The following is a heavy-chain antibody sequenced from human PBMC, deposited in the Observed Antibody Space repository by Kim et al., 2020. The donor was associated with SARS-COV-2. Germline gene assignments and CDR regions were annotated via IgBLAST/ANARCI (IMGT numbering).Heavy chain of an antibody. CDR1: GFIFRTNA. J-gene: IGHJ6*02. CDR3: AKDLYDYSAMDV. Sequence: GGSLRLSCVGSGFIFRTNAMNWVRQTPGKGLEWVSGIGGDESTHYADSVKGRFTISRDNSRNTLHLQMSSLRVEDTAIYYCAKDLYDYSAMDVWGQRTT. CDR2: IGGDEST. V-gene: IGHV3-23*01. D-gene: IGHD3-10*01.